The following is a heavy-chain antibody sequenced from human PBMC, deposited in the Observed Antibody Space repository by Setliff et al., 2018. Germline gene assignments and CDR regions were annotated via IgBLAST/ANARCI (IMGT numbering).Heavy chain of an antibody. CDR2: ISHSGDP. Sequence: PSETLSLTCAVYGGSFSCYHCSCIRQPPGKVLVLIGEISHSGDPNYHPSLTSRVTISLETSKNQFSLKLTAVTAADTAVYYCARAPQYANFWYALSWFDPWGQGTQVTVSS. V-gene: IGHV4-34*01. J-gene: IGHJ5*02. CDR1: GGSFSCYH. CDR3: ARAPQYANFWYALSWFDP. D-gene: IGHD6-13*01.